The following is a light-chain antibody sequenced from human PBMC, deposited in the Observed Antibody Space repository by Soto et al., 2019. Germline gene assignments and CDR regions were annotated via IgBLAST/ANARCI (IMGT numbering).Light chain of an antibody. V-gene: IGKV3-20*01. J-gene: IGKJ1*01. CDR3: QQYGISPWT. Sequence: EIVLTQSPGTLSLSPGERATLSCRASQSVSSSFLAWYQQKPGQAPRLLIYGASSRATGIPDRFSGSGSGTDFTLTISRLEPEEVAVYYCQQYGISPWTFGQGTKVEIK. CDR2: GAS. CDR1: QSVSSSF.